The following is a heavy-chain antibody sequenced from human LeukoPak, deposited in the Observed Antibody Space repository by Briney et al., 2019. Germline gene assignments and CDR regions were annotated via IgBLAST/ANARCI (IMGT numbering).Heavy chain of an antibody. D-gene: IGHD1-26*01. J-gene: IGHJ4*02. Sequence: GGSLRLSCAASGFTFSSYAMSWVRQAPGKGLEWVSAISGSGDTTDYADSVKGRFTISRDSSKNTLYLQMNSLRAEDTAVYYCAKSRGESRGASNYWGQGTLVTVSS. CDR2: ISGSGDTT. CDR3: AKSRGESRGASNY. CDR1: GFTFSSYA. V-gene: IGHV3-23*01.